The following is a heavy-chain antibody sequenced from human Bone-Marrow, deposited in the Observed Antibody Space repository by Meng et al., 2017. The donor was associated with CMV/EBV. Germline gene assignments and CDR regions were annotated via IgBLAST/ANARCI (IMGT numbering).Heavy chain of an antibody. CDR1: GYSFTSYW. CDR2: IYPGDSDT. Sequence: GESLKISCKGSGYSFTSYWIGWVRQMPGKGLEWMGIIYPGDSDTRYSPSFQGQVTISADKSISTAYLQWSSLEASDTAMYYCARAPAGIVVVPAAPTRWAFDIWGQGKMVTVSS. J-gene: IGHJ3*02. CDR3: ARAPAGIVVVPAAPTRWAFDI. V-gene: IGHV5-51*01. D-gene: IGHD2-2*01.